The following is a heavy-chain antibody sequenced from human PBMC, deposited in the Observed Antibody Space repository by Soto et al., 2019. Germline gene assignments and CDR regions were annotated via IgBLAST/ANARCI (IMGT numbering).Heavy chain of an antibody. J-gene: IGHJ6*02. CDR1: GGSTSGYY. Sequence: SETLSLTCTVSGGSTSGYYWSWIRQPPGKRLEWIGYIYYSGSTNYNPSLKSRVTISVDTSKNQLSLKLSSVTAADTAVYYCARVQRRGSTAYYSFGMDVWGQGTTVTVSS. CDR2: IYYSGST. CDR3: ARVQRRGSTAYYSFGMDV. V-gene: IGHV4-59*01. D-gene: IGHD2-2*01.